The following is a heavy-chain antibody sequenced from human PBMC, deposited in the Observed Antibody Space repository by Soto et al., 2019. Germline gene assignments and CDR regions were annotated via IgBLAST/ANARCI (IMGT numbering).Heavy chain of an antibody. Sequence: SLRLSCAASGFTLSSSGMPGVRQAPGKGLEWVAVISYDVSNKYYADPVKGRFTISRDNSKNTLYLQMNSLRAEDTAVYYCAKDPIAVAGKDPSYFDYWGQGTLVTVSS. J-gene: IGHJ4*02. CDR2: ISYDVSNK. CDR3: AKDPIAVAGKDPSYFDY. D-gene: IGHD6-19*01. V-gene: IGHV3-30*18. CDR1: GFTLSSSG.